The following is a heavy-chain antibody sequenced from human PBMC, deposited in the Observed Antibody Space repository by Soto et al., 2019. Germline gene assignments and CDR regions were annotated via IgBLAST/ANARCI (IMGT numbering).Heavy chain of an antibody. CDR2: IYYSGTT. CDR1: GGSITSAGYY. V-gene: IGHV4-31*03. J-gene: IGHJ4*02. CDR3: ARERRRVPLGSYFDS. Sequence: SETLSLTCTVSGGSITSAGYYWTWIRQHPGKGLEWIACIYYSGTTSYSPSLRSRLTISVDTSKSQFSLKLTSVTAADTAVYYCARERRRVPLGSYFDSWGQGTLGTVSS.